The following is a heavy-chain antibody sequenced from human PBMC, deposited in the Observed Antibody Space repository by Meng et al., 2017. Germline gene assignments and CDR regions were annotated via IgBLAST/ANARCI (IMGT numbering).Heavy chain of an antibody. Sequence: QVQLQESGPGLVKPSQTLSLSCTVPGGSISSGDYYWSWIRQPPGKGLEWIGYIYYIGSTYYNPSLKSRVTISVDTSKNQFSLKLGSVTAADTAVYYCARGDSSGYGRRFDYWGQGTLFTVSS. D-gene: IGHD3-22*01. CDR1: GGSISSGDYY. V-gene: IGHV4-30-4*01. J-gene: IGHJ4*02. CDR2: IYYIGST. CDR3: ARGDSSGYGRRFDY.